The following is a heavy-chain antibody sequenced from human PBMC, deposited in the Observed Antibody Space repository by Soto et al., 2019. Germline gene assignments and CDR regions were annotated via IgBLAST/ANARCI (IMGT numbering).Heavy chain of an antibody. Sequence: ASVKVSCKASGYTFTSYGISWVRQAPGQRLEWMGWISAYNGNTKYAQKLQGRVTMTTDTSTSTAYMELRSLRSEDTAVYYCARDESGPLVVIIYPNYYYYGMDVWGQGTTVTVSS. D-gene: IGHD3-3*01. J-gene: IGHJ6*02. V-gene: IGHV1-18*01. CDR3: ARDESGPLVVIIYPNYYYYGMDV. CDR2: ISAYNGNT. CDR1: GYTFTSYG.